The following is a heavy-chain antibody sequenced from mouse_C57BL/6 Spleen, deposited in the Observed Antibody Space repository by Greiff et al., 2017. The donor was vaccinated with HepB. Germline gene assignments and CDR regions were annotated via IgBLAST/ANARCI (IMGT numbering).Heavy chain of an antibody. J-gene: IGHJ3*01. D-gene: IGHD2-3*01. V-gene: IGHV1-74*01. CDR1: GYTFTSYW. CDR2: IHHSDSDT. Sequence: VQLQQPGAELVKPGASVKVSCKASGYTFTSYWMHWVKQRPGQGLEWIGRIHHSDSDTNYNQKFKGKATLTVDKSSSTAYMQLSSLTSEDSAVYYCAISGADGYRGFAYWGQGTLVTVSA. CDR3: AISGADGYRGFAY.